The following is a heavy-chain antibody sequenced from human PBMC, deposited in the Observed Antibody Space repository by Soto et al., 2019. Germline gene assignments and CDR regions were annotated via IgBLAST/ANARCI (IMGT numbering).Heavy chain of an antibody. Sequence: SETLSLTCTVSGGSISSGGTGSYWTWIRQLPGKGLEWIGYIYYTGNTYYNPSLKSRVTISVDRSKNRFSLNLNSVTAADTAVYYCARANRPITMTYLNWFDPWGQGTLVTVSS. CDR2: IYYTGNT. D-gene: IGHD3-22*01. V-gene: IGHV4-30-4*08. J-gene: IGHJ5*02. CDR3: ARANRPITMTYLNWFDP. CDR1: GGSISSGGTGSY.